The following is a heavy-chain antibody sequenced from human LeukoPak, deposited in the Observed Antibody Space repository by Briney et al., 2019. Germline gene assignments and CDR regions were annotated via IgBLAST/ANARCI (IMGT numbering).Heavy chain of an antibody. D-gene: IGHD6-19*01. J-gene: IGHJ4*02. Sequence: GASVKVSCKASGGTFSSYAISWVRQAPGQGLEWMGRIIPILGRTNYAQKFQGRVTITADKSTSTAYMELNSLTSEDTAVYYCARDGADSSGWYGGPYSFDQWGQGTLVTVSS. CDR1: GGTFSSYA. CDR3: ARDGADSSGWYGGPYSFDQ. CDR2: IIPILGRT. V-gene: IGHV1-69*04.